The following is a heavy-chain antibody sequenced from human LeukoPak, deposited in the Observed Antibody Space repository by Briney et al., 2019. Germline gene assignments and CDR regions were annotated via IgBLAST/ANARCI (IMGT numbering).Heavy chain of an antibody. D-gene: IGHD3-10*01. CDR3: ARSGAGGAFDM. Sequence: PGGSLRLSCAASGFTFSSYWMHWVRQAPGKGLVWVSRINSDGSSTSYADSVRGRFSISRDNAKNTLYLQMNSLRAEDTAVYYCARSGAGGAFDMWGRGTMVTVSS. CDR1: GFTFSSYW. J-gene: IGHJ3*02. V-gene: IGHV3-74*01. CDR2: INSDGSST.